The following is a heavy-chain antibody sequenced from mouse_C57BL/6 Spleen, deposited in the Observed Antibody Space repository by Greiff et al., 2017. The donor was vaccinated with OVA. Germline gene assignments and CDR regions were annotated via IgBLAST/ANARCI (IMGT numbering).Heavy chain of an antibody. V-gene: IGHV1-64*01. CDR3: ARGPGRGAMDY. Sequence: QVQLKESGAELVKPGASVKLSCKASGYTFTSYWMHWVKQRPGQGLEWIGMIHPNSGSTNYNEKFKSKATLTVDKSSSTAYMQLSSLTSEDSAVYYCARGPGRGAMDYWGQGTSVTVSS. J-gene: IGHJ4*01. CDR2: IHPNSGST. CDR1: GYTFTSYW. D-gene: IGHD4-1*01.